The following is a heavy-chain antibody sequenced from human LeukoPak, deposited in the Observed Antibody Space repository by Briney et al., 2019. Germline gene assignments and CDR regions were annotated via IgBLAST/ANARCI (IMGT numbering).Heavy chain of an antibody. V-gene: IGHV1-18*01. CDR1: GYTFTSYG. Sequence: ASVKVSCKASGYTFTSYGISWVRQAPGQGLEWMGWISAYNGNTNYAQKLQGRGTMTTDTSTSTAYMELRSLRSDDTAVYYCAATPGCSGGSCYLVWFDPWGQGTLVTVSS. D-gene: IGHD2-15*01. CDR3: AATPGCSGGSCYLVWFDP. J-gene: IGHJ5*02. CDR2: ISAYNGNT.